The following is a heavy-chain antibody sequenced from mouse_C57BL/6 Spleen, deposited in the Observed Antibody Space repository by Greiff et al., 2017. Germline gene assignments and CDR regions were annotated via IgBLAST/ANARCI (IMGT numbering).Heavy chain of an antibody. CDR1: GYAFSSSW. J-gene: IGHJ4*01. CDR3: AFYYGYEDYAMDY. CDR2: IYPGDGDT. D-gene: IGHD2-2*01. V-gene: IGHV1-82*01. Sequence: QVQLQQPGPELVKPGASVKISCKASGYAFSSSWMNWVKQRPGTGLEWIGRIYPGDGDTNYNGKFKGKATLTADKSSSTAYMQLSSLTSEDSAVYFCAFYYGYEDYAMDYWGQGTSVTVSS.